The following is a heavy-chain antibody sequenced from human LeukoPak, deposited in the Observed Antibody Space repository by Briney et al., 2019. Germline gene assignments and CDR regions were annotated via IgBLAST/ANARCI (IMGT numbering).Heavy chain of an antibody. CDR1: GFTFSSYG. V-gene: IGHV3-30*03. CDR2: ISYDGSNK. CDR3: ARVAGNNWFDP. Sequence: GGSLRLSCAASGFTFSSYGMHWVRQAPGKGLEWVAVISYDGSNKYYADSVKGRFTISRDNSKNTLYLQMNSLRAEDTAVYYCARVAGNNWFDPWGQGTLVTVSS. J-gene: IGHJ5*02. D-gene: IGHD1-14*01.